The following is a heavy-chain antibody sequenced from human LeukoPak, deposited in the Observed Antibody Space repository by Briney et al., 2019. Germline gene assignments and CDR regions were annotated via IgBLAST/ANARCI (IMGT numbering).Heavy chain of an antibody. CDR2: ISGYSDDT. CDR3: ARSFVVTAGFDY. V-gene: IGHV1-18*01. CDR1: GYTFTSYG. D-gene: IGHD2-21*02. J-gene: IGHJ4*02. Sequence: ASVKVSCKASGYTFTSYGITWVRQTPGQGLEWMGWISGYSDDTNYAQKFQGRVTMTTGTSTAYMELRSLTSDDTAVYYCARSFVVTAGFDYWGQGTLVTVSS.